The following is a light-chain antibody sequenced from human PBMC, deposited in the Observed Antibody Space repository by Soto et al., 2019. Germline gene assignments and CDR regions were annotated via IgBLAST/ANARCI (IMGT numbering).Light chain of an antibody. V-gene: IGLV2-11*01. Sequence: QSALTQPRSVSGSPGQSVTISCTGTSSDVGGYNYVSWYQQHPGKAPKLMIYDVSKRPSGVPDRFSGSKSGNTASLTISGLQAEDEADYYCCSYAGSYTFGVFGGGPKLTVL. J-gene: IGLJ2*01. CDR2: DVS. CDR1: SSDVGGYNY. CDR3: CSYAGSYTFGV.